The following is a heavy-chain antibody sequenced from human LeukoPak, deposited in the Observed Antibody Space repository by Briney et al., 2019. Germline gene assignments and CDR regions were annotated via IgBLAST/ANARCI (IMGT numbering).Heavy chain of an antibody. D-gene: IGHD2-21*02. J-gene: IGHJ4*02. V-gene: IGHV3-30*18. CDR2: ISSDGSEI. Sequence: GGSRRLSCAASGFTFSSYGMSWVRQAPGKGLEWLAVISSDGSEIHFADSVKGRFTISRDNSKNTLYMQMNSVRAEDTAMYYCMKTRSSSDDWDSKFEFWGQGTLVTVSS. CDR1: GFTFSSYG. CDR3: MKTRSSSDDWDSKFEF.